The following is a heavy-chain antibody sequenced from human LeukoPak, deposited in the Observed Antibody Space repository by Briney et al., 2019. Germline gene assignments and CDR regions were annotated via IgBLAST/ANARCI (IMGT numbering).Heavy chain of an antibody. D-gene: IGHD5-12*01. CDR2: TYYRSKWLN. J-gene: IGHJ6*03. Sequence: SQTLSLTCAISGDSVSSTSATWNWIRQSPSRGLEWLGRTYYRSKWLNNYAVSVKSRMSINADTSKNQFSLQLNSVTPEDTAVYYCARMSVDGYYYYMDVWGKGTTVTVSS. CDR1: GDSVSSTSAT. CDR3: ARMSVDGYYYYMDV. V-gene: IGHV6-1*01.